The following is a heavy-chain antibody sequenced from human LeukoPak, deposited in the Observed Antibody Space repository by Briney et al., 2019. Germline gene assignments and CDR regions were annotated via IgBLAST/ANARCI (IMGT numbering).Heavy chain of an antibody. CDR2: IYYSGST. CDR1: GGSISSSSYY. Sequence: SETLSLTCTVSGGSISSSSYYWGWIRQPPGKGLEWIGSIYYSGSTYYNPSLKSRVTMSVDTSKNQFSLKLSSVTAADTAVYYCARSSGYCSSTSCYGGAFDIWGQGTMVTVSS. J-gene: IGHJ3*02. CDR3: ARSSGYCSSTSCYGGAFDI. V-gene: IGHV4-39*07. D-gene: IGHD2-2*01.